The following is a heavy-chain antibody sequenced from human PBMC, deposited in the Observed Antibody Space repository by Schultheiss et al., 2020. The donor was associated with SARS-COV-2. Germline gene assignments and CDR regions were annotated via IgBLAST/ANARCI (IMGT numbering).Heavy chain of an antibody. J-gene: IGHJ6*02. D-gene: IGHD2-21*02. V-gene: IGHV1-8*01. Sequence: ASVKVSCKASGYTFISYDLNWVRQAPGQGLEWMGWMNPNTGNTGYAQKFQGRVTMTRNTSISTAYMELSRLRSDDTAVYYCARAVTSHFRNYGMDVWGQGTTVTVSS. CDR3: ARAVTSHFRNYGMDV. CDR2: MNPNTGNT. CDR1: GYTFISYD.